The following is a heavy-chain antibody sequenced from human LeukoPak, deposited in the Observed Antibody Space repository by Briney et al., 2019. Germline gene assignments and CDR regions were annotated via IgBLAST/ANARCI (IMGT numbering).Heavy chain of an antibody. Sequence: PSETLSLTCTVSGASISSYYWSWIRQPPGKGLEWIGYIYYSGSTNYNPSLKSRVTISVDTSKNQFSLKLSSVTAADTAVYYCARALGITMVRGVNRWFDPWGQGTLVTVSS. CDR2: IYYSGST. J-gene: IGHJ5*02. V-gene: IGHV4-59*01. D-gene: IGHD3-10*01. CDR3: ARALGITMVRGVNRWFDP. CDR1: GASISSYY.